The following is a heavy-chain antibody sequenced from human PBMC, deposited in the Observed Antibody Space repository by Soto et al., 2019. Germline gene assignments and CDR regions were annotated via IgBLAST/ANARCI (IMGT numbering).Heavy chain of an antibody. V-gene: IGHV1-69*13. CDR3: AREASEHDYGDYADAFDY. Sequence: GAPVKGSCKAFWGTFRSYAISWGRQAPGQGVEWMGGIIPIFGTANYEQKFQGRVTITADESTSTAYMELSSLRSEDTAVYYCAREASEHDYGDYADAFDYWGQGTLVTVSS. D-gene: IGHD4-17*01. CDR2: IIPIFGTA. J-gene: IGHJ4*02. CDR1: WGTFRSYA.